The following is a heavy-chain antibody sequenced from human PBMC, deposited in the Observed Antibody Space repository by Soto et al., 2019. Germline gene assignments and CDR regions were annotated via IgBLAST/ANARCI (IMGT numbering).Heavy chain of an antibody. V-gene: IGHV6-1*01. CDR1: GDSVSSNSAA. CDR3: AEMFWFGDLLFDY. D-gene: IGHD3-10*01. J-gene: IGHJ4*02. CDR2: TYYRSKWYN. Sequence: SQTLSLTCAISGDSVSSNSAAWNWIRQSPSRGLEWLGRTYYRSKWYNDYAVSVKSRITINPDTSKNQFSLQLNSVTPEDTAVYFGAEMFWFGDLLFDYWGQGTLVTVSS.